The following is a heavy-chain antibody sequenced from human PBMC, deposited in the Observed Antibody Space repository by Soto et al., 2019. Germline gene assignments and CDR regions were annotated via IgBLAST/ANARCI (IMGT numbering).Heavy chain of an antibody. CDR3: ARIRGNYYYGMDV. Sequence: SGPTLVNPTHALTLTCTFSGFSLSTSGMCVSWIRQPPGKALEGLALIDWEDDKYYSTSLKTMLTISKDTSKTQVVLTMTNMDPVDTATYYCARIRGNYYYGMDVWGQGTTVTVSS. J-gene: IGHJ6*02. CDR2: IDWEDDK. CDR1: GFSLSTSGMC. V-gene: IGHV2-70*01.